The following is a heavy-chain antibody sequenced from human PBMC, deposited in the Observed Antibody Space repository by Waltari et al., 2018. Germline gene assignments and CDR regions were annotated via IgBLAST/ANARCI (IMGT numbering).Heavy chain of an antibody. Sequence: QVQLVQSGAEVKKPGASVKVSCKASGYTFTSYYMNWVRQAPGQGRDWMGIINPSGGSTSYAQKFQGRVTMTRDTSTSTVYMELSSLRSEDTAVYYCARDKGAAAGTVGDIDYWGQGTLVTVSS. D-gene: IGHD6-13*01. J-gene: IGHJ4*02. CDR1: GYTFTSYY. CDR3: ARDKGAAAGTVGDIDY. CDR2: INPSGGST. V-gene: IGHV1-46*01.